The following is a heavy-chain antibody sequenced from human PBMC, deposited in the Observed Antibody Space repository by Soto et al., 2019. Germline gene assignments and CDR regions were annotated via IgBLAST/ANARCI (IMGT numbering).Heavy chain of an antibody. Sequence: GGSLRLSCVGTGLNFDDFAMHWVRQAPGKGLEWVSGITWNSRVLAYADSVKGRFTISRANHRNSLYLQMDRLRDEDTALYYCAKGRYDFWRPCYFDSWGQGPMVTVSS. CDR3: AKGRYDFWRPCYFDS. D-gene: IGHD3-3*01. V-gene: IGHV3-9*01. CDR1: GLNFDDFA. CDR2: ITWNSRVL. J-gene: IGHJ4*02.